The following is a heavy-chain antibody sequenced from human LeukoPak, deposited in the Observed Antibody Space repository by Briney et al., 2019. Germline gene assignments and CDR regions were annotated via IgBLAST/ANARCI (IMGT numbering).Heavy chain of an antibody. CDR3: ARGQPPVPAASYYYYGMDV. D-gene: IGHD2-2*01. J-gene: IGHJ6*02. V-gene: IGHV1-69*13. CDR2: IIPIFGTA. Sequence: SVKVSCKASGYTFTSYDINWVRQAPGQGLEWMGGIIPIFGTANYAQKFQGRVTITADESTSTAYMELSSLRSEDTAVYYCARGQPPVPAASYYYYGMDVWGQGTTVTVSS. CDR1: GYTFTSYD.